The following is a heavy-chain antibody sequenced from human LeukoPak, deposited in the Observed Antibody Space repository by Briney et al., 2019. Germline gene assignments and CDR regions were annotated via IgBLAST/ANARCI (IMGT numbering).Heavy chain of an antibody. CDR1: GASIRSGDYY. V-gene: IGHV4-30-4*01. J-gene: IGHJ3*01. CDR3: ARDCSGGSCYGAFNV. Sequence: SQTLSLTCTVSGASIRSGDYYWSWIRQPPGKGLEWIGYIYDSGSTRYNPSLKSRITISVDASENRFSLKLSSVTATDTAVYYCARDCSGGSCYGAFNVWGQGTMVTVSS. CDR2: IYDSGST. D-gene: IGHD2-15*01.